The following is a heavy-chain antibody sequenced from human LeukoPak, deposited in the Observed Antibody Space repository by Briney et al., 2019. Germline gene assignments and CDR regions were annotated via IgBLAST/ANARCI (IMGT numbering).Heavy chain of an antibody. CDR1: GFTFSSYT. CDR3: AKDYSGSYSPLDY. V-gene: IGHV3-23*01. J-gene: IGHJ4*02. CDR2: ISGSGGST. D-gene: IGHD1-26*01. Sequence: GGSLRLSCAASGFTFSSYTMSWVRQAPGKGLEWVSAISGSGGSTYYADSVKGRFTISRDNSKNTLYLQMNSLRAEDTAVYYCAKDYSGSYSPLDYWGQGTLVTVSS.